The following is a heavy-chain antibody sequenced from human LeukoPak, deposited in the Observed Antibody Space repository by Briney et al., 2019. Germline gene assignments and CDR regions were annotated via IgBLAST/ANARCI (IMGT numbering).Heavy chain of an antibody. D-gene: IGHD2-2*01. V-gene: IGHV4-61*02. CDR3: ARGPFAADCSSTSCRFYYYYMDV. CDR1: GGSISSGGFY. J-gene: IGHJ6*03. Sequence: PSETLSLTCTVSGGSISSGGFYWTWLRQPAGKGLEWIGRIYTSGSTNYTPSLKSRVTISVDTSKNQFSLKLSSVTAADTAVYYCARGPFAADCSSTSCRFYYYYMDVWGKGTTVTVSS. CDR2: IYTSGST.